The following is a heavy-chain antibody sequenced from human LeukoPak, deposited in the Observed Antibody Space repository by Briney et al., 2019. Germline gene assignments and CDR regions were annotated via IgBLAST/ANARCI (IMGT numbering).Heavy chain of an antibody. CDR2: INHSGST. CDR3: ARAVGADYSNATQGIYDY. V-gene: IGHV4-34*01. Sequence: SETLSLTCAVYGGSFIGYYWSWIRQPPGKGLEWIGEINHSGSTNYNPSLKSRVNRSVDTSKNHFSLKLSSVTAGETAVYYGARAVGADYSNATQGIYDYWGQGTLVTVSS. J-gene: IGHJ4*02. CDR1: GGSFIGYY. D-gene: IGHD3-10*01.